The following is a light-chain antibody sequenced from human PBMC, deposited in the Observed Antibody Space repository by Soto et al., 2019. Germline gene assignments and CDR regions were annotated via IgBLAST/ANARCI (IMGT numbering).Light chain of an antibody. V-gene: IGKV3-20*01. J-gene: IGKJ2*01. CDR1: QSVSSSY. CDR3: QQYGSSPMYT. Sequence: EIVLTQSPGTLSLSPGERATLSCRASQSVSSSYLAWYQQKPGQAPRLLIYGASSRATGIPDRFSGSGSETDFTLTISRLEPEDCAVDYCQQYGSSPMYTFGQGTKLEIK. CDR2: GAS.